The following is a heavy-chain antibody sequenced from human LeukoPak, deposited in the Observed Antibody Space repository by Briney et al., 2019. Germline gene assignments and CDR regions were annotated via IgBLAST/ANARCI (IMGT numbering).Heavy chain of an antibody. Sequence: ASVKVSCKASGYTFTSYGISWVRQAPGQGREGMGGISAYNGNTNYAQKLQGRVTMTRNTSITTAYMELSSLRSEDTAVYYCARMHYYDSSGDNWFDPWGQGTLVTVSS. V-gene: IGHV1-18*01. J-gene: IGHJ5*02. CDR1: GYTFTSYG. CDR3: ARMHYYDSSGDNWFDP. D-gene: IGHD3-22*01. CDR2: ISAYNGNT.